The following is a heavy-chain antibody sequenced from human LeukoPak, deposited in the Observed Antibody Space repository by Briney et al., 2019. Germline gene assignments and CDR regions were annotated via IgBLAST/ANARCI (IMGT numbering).Heavy chain of an antibody. J-gene: IGHJ4*02. V-gene: IGHV3-21*01. Sequence: GGSLRLSCAASGFTFSSYSMNWVRQAPGRGLEWVSSISSSGGYIYYAASVKGRFTISRDNAKNSLYLQMNSLRAEDTAVYYCAREYSSSSIVFDYWGQGTLVTVST. CDR1: GFTFSSYS. CDR2: ISSSGGYI. CDR3: AREYSSSSIVFDY. D-gene: IGHD6-6*01.